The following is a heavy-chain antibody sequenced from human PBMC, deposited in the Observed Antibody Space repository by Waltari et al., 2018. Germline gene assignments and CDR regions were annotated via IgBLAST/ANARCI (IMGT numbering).Heavy chain of an antibody. V-gene: IGHV1-69*05. J-gene: IGHJ3*02. Sequence: QVQLVQSGAEVKKPGSSVKVSCKASGDPFSRYAIRWVRPAPGQGLEWMGGIIPIFGTANYAQKFQGRVTITTDESTSTAYMELSSLRSEDTAVYYCATAPSSSWIDAFDIWGQGTMVTVSS. CDR1: GDPFSRYA. CDR2: IIPIFGTA. CDR3: ATAPSSSWIDAFDI. D-gene: IGHD6-13*01.